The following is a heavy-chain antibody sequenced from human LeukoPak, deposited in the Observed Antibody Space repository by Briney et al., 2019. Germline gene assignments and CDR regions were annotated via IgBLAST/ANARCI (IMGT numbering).Heavy chain of an antibody. D-gene: IGHD6-13*01. Sequence: ASVKVSCKASGYTFTSYGISWVRQAPGQGLEWMGGIIPIFGTANYAQKFQGRVTITTDESTSTAYMELSSLRSEDTAVYYCARNIAAAGWYNWFDPWGQGTLVTVSS. CDR1: GYTFTSYG. CDR3: ARNIAAAGWYNWFDP. J-gene: IGHJ5*02. V-gene: IGHV1-69*05. CDR2: IIPIFGTA.